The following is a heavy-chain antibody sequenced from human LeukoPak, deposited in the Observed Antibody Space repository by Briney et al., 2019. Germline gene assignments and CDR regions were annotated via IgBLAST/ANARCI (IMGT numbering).Heavy chain of an antibody. J-gene: IGHJ2*01. D-gene: IGHD3-22*01. V-gene: IGHV5-51*01. CDR1: GYRFTDYW. CDR3: ARLHSSDWYFDL. CDR2: IYPGDSDS. Sequence: GESLKISCKGSGYRFTDYWIGWVRQMPGKGLEWMGSIYPGDSDSTYSPSFQGQVTISLDKSITTAYLQWSTLKASDIAMYYCARLHSSDWYFDLWGRGTLVTVSS.